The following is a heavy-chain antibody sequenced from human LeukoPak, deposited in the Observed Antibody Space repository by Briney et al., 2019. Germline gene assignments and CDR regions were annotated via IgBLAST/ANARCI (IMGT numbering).Heavy chain of an antibody. D-gene: IGHD1-26*01. CDR2: IYYSGST. Sequence: PSETLSLTCTVSGGSISSYYWSWTRQPPGKGLEWIGYIYYSGSTNYNPSLKSRVTISVDTSKNQFSLKLSSVTAADTAVYYCARSDLVSGSYYVVDYWGQGTLVTVSS. V-gene: IGHV4-59*08. CDR3: ARSDLVSGSYYVVDY. J-gene: IGHJ4*02. CDR1: GGSISSYY.